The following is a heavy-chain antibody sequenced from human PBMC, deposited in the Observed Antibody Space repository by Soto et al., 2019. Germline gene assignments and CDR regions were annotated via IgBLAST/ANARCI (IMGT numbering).Heavy chain of an antibody. Sequence: EVQLVESGGGLVQPGGSLSLSCAASGFTFSEHEMNWVRQAPGKGLEWVSFISGSSSSIYYADSVKARFAVSRDNDKNSVDLQMNNLRAEDTALYYCASAVVTATFLNDAFDMWGLGTVVTVSS. CDR3: ASAVVTATFLNDAFDM. J-gene: IGHJ3*02. V-gene: IGHV3-48*03. CDR1: GFTFSEHE. D-gene: IGHD2-21*02. CDR2: ISGSSSSI.